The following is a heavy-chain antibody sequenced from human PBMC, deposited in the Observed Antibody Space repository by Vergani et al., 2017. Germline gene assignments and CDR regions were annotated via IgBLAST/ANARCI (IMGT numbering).Heavy chain of an antibody. D-gene: IGHD2-21*01. V-gene: IGHV1-46*01. CDR2: INPSGGST. CDR1: GYTFTSYY. Sequence: QVQLVQSGAEVKKPGASEKVSCKASGYTFTSYYMHWVRQAPGQGLEWMGIINPSGGSTSYAQKFQGRVTMTRDTSTSTVYMELSSLRSEDTAVYYCTRHXPCGDGACLHFDHWGQGTQVTVSS. CDR3: TRHXPCGDGACLHFDH. J-gene: IGHJ4*02.